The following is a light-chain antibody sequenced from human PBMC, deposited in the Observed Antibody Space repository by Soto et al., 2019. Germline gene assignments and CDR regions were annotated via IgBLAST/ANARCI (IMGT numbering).Light chain of an antibody. CDR1: SNDVGGYNY. CDR3: SSYTSSSTPYV. Sequence: QSALTQPASVSGSPGQSVTISCTGTSNDVGGYNYVSWYQQHPGKAPKLVIYEVSNRPSGVSNRFSGSKSGNTASLTISGLQAEDEADYYCSSYTSSSTPYVFGTGTKLTVL. CDR2: EVS. J-gene: IGLJ1*01. V-gene: IGLV2-14*01.